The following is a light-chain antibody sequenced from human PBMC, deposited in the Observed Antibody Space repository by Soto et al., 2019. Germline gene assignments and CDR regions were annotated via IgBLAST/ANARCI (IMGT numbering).Light chain of an antibody. CDR1: SSGVGGYNY. Sequence: QSVLTQPASVSGSPGQSITISCTGTSSGVGGYNYVSWYQQHPGKAPKLIIPDVTDRPSGVSNRFSGSKSGNTASLTISGLQAEDEADYYCSSYANRAAPYVFGTGTKVTVL. V-gene: IGLV2-14*03. CDR3: SSYANRAAPYV. J-gene: IGLJ1*01. CDR2: DVT.